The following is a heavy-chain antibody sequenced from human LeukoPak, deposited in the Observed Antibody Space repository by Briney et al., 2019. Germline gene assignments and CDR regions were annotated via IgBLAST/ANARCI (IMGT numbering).Heavy chain of an antibody. V-gene: IGHV4-59*10. D-gene: IGHD3-22*01. CDR2: LYTSGST. J-gene: IGHJ4*02. CDR1: GGSFSGYY. Sequence: SETLSLTCAVYGGSFSGYYWSWIRQPAGKGLEWIGRLYTSGSTNYNPSLKSRVTMSVDTSKNQFSLKLTSVTAADTAVYYCARGGSSGYYYGWGQGTLVTVSS. CDR3: ARGGSSGYYYG.